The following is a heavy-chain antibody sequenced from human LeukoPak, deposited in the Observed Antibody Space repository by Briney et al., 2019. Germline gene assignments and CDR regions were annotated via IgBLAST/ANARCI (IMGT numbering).Heavy chain of an antibody. J-gene: IGHJ4*02. Sequence: GGSLRLSCAASGFFFSNYGMNWVRQAPGKGLEWVAVISSDGSKKYYADSVKGRFTISRDDSKNTLFLQMNSLRAQDTAVYFCAKELRPNDYWGQGTLVTVSS. V-gene: IGHV3-33*03. D-gene: IGHD2-15*01. CDR3: AKELRPNDY. CDR2: ISSDGSKK. CDR1: GFFFSNYG.